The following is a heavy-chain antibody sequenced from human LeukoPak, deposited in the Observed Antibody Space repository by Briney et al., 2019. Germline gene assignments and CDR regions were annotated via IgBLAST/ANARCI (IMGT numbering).Heavy chain of an antibody. CDR1: GYTFTSYY. D-gene: IGHD3-3*01. CDR3: ARPIFGVVNWFDP. J-gene: IGHJ5*02. CDR2: INPNSGGT. V-gene: IGHV1-2*02. Sequence: ASVKVSCKASGYTFTSYYMHWVRQAPGQGLEWMGWINPNSGGTNYAQKFQGRVTMTRDTSISTAYMELSRLRSDDTAVYYCARPIFGVVNWFDPWGQGTLVTVSS.